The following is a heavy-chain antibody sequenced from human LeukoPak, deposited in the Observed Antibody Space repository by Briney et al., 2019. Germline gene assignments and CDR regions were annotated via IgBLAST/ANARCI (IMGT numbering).Heavy chain of an antibody. Sequence: GGSLRLSCVASAGFSFSGYAMHWVRQAPGKGPEWVAEISYDGTNKNYADSVKGRFTIPRDNSDDTLYLQMNSLRTDETALYYCARDGWIQVSRTKFDSWGQGTLVTVSS. V-gene: IGHV3-30-3*01. CDR1: AGFSFSGYA. J-gene: IGHJ4*02. CDR2: ISYDGTNK. D-gene: IGHD5-18*01. CDR3: ARDGWIQVSRTKFDS.